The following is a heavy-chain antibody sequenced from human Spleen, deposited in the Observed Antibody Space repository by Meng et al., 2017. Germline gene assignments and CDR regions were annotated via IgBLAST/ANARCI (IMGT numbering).Heavy chain of an antibody. CDR1: GGSISNYY. D-gene: IGHD6-19*01. V-gene: IGHV4-59*12. CDR2: IYYSGYT. CDR3: ARDPGWTLDY. J-gene: IGHJ4*02. Sequence: QVQLQESGPGLVKPSETLSLSCSVSGGSISNYYWSWIRQPPGKGLEWVAYIYYSGYTSYNPSLESRLTISVDTSKNQFSLHLSSVTPDDTAIYYCARDPGWTLDYWGQGILVTVSS.